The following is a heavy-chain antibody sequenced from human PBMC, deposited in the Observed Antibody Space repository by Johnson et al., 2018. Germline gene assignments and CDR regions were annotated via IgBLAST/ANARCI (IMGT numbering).Heavy chain of an antibody. D-gene: IGHD1-26*01. J-gene: IGHJ3*01. CDR2: FYYSGST. CDR3: AVEGAVGGRPPL. V-gene: IGHV4-59*01. CDR1: GGYISSYY. Sequence: QVQLQESGPGLVKXSETLSLTCTVSGGYISSYYWSWIRPPPGQGLEWIGYFYYSGSTNHNPSLKSRVTISVDTSKDQFSLKLTSVTAADTAVYYCAVEGAVGGRPPLWGQGTMVTVSS.